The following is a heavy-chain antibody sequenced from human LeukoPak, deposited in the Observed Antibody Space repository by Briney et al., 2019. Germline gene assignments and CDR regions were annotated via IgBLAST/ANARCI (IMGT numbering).Heavy chain of an antibody. V-gene: IGHV3-7*01. CDR3: ARDQTPFV. J-gene: IGHJ4*02. CDR2: IKHDESEK. CDR1: GFTFDDYG. Sequence: GGSLRLSCAASGFTFDDYGMTWVRQAPGKGLEWVANIKHDESEKYYVDSVKGRFTISRDNAKNSLYLQMNSLRAEDTAVYYCARDQTPFVWGQGTLVTVSS.